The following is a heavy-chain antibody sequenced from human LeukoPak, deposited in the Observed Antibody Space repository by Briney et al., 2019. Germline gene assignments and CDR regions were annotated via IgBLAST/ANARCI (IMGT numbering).Heavy chain of an antibody. J-gene: IGHJ4*02. D-gene: IGHD5-18*01. Sequence: PGGSLRLSCAASGFTFSSYAMSWVRQAPGKGLEWVSAISGSGGSTYYADSVKGRFTISRDNSKNTLYLQMNSLRAEDTAVYYCAKDSLPHVMVYSYRFFDYWGQGTLVTVSS. V-gene: IGHV3-23*01. CDR2: ISGSGGST. CDR1: GFTFSSYA. CDR3: AKDSLPHVMVYSYRFFDY.